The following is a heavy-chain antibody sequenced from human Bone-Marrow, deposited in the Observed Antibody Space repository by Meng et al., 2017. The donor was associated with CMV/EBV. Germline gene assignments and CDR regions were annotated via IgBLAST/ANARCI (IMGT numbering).Heavy chain of an antibody. Sequence: SVKVSCKASGYTFTSYGISWVRQAPGQGLEWMGGIIPIFGTANYAQKFQGRVTITTDESTSTAYMELSSLRSEDTAVYYCARDELGSIAAAGYYYYGMDVWGQGTTVTVSS. J-gene: IGHJ6*02. CDR3: ARDELGSIAAAGYYYYGMDV. CDR2: IIPIFGTA. CDR1: GYTFTSYG. V-gene: IGHV1-69*05. D-gene: IGHD6-13*01.